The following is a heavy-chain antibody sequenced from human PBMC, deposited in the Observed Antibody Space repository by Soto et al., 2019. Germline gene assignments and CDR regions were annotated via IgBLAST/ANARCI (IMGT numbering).Heavy chain of an antibody. Sequence: GGSLRLSCAAPGFTFSSYSMNWVRQAPGKGLEWVSYISSSSSTIYYADSVKGRFTISRDNAKNSLHLQMNSLRDEDTAVYYCAREGITMIVVVRNYYYGMDVWGQGTTVTVSS. J-gene: IGHJ6*02. CDR2: ISSSSSTI. CDR1: GFTFSSYS. V-gene: IGHV3-48*02. D-gene: IGHD3-22*01. CDR3: AREGITMIVVVRNYYYGMDV.